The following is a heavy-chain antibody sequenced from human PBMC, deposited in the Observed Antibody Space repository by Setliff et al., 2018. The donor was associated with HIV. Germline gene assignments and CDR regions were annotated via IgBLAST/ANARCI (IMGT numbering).Heavy chain of an antibody. V-gene: IGHV4-61*09. CDR1: GYSISSGSYY. D-gene: IGHD6-6*01. Sequence: SETLSLTCAVSGYSISSGSYYWSWIRQPAGKGLEWIGHFYTSGTTHYNPSLKSRVTISVDTSKNQFSLKLSSVTAADTAVYYCARPRPSSIAARGGFDAFDIWGQGTMVTISS. CDR3: ARPRPSSIAARGGFDAFDI. J-gene: IGHJ3*02. CDR2: FYTSGTT.